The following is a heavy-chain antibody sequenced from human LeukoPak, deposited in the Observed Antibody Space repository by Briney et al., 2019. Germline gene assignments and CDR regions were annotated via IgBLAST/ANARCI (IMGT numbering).Heavy chain of an antibody. J-gene: IGHJ4*02. CDR3: AAGGTTWIQLWL. D-gene: IGHD5-18*01. V-gene: IGHV1-58*02. Sequence: GASVKVSCKASGFTFTSSAMQWVRQARGQRLEWIGWIVVGSGNTNYAQKFQERVTITRDMSTSTAYMELSSLRSEDTDVYYCAAGGTTWIQLWLWGQGTLVTVSS. CDR2: IVVGSGNT. CDR1: GFTFTSSA.